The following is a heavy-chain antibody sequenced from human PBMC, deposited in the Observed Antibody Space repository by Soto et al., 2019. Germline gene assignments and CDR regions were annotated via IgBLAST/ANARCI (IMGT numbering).Heavy chain of an antibody. CDR3: ARGRRLVVVAATYYYGMDV. CDR1: GGTCSGYY. CDR2: INHSGST. D-gene: IGHD2-15*01. J-gene: IGHJ6*02. Sequence: LETLSLTCAVYGGTCSGYYWSWIRQPPGKGLEWIGEINHSGSTNYNPSLKSRVTISVDTSKNQFSLKLSSVTAADTAVYYCARGRRLVVVAATYYYGMDVWGQGTTVTVSS. V-gene: IGHV4-34*01.